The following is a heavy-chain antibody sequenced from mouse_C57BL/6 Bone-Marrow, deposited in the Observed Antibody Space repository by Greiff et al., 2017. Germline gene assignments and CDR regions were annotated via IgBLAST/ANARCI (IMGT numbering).Heavy chain of an antibody. CDR2: INPSNGGT. J-gene: IGHJ1*03. CDR3: ARGRGIYYDSSDV. Sequence: VQLVESGAELARPGASVKLSCKASGYTFTSYWMHWVKQRPGQGLEWIGNINPSNGGTNYNEKFKSKATLTVDKSSSTAYMQLSSLTSEDSAVYYCARGRGIYYDSSDVWGTGTTVTVSS. V-gene: IGHV1-53*01. CDR1: GYTFTSYW. D-gene: IGHD2-4*01.